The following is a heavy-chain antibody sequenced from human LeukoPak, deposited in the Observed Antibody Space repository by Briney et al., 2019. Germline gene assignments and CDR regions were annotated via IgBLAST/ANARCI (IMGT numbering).Heavy chain of an antibody. CDR2: IYYSGST. J-gene: IGHJ5*02. CDR1: GGSSSSYY. Sequence: SETLSLTCTVSGGSSSSYYWSWIRQPPGKGLEWIGYIYYSGSTNYNPSLRSRVTISVDTSKNQFALKLSSVTAADTAVYYCARAFRMYALHNWFDPWGQGTPVTVSS. V-gene: IGHV4-59*01. D-gene: IGHD2-8*01. CDR3: ARAFRMYALHNWFDP.